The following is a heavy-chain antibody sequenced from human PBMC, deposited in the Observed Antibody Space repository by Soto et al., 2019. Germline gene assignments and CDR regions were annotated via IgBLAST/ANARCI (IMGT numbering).Heavy chain of an antibody. D-gene: IGHD3-10*01. J-gene: IGHJ6*03. Sequence: GGSLRLSCAASGFTFSSYSMNWVRQAPGKGLEWVSYISSSSSTIYYADSVKGRFTISRDNAKNSLYLQMNSLRAEDTAVYYCARDEYYGSGSYYLYYYYMDVWGKGTTVTVSS. CDR1: GFTFSSYS. CDR3: ARDEYYGSGSYYLYYYYMDV. CDR2: ISSSSSTI. V-gene: IGHV3-48*01.